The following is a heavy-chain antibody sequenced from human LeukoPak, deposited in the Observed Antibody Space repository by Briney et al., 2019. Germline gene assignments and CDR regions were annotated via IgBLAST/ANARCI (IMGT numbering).Heavy chain of an antibody. V-gene: IGHV4-38-2*02. CDR2: IYHSGST. D-gene: IGHD3-3*01. CDR3: ARDSPTIFGVDTNWFDP. Sequence: KTSETLSLTCTVSGYSISSGYYWGWIRQPPGEGLEWIGSIYHSGSTYYNPSLKSRVTISVDTSKNQFSLKLSSVTAADTAVYYCARDSPTIFGVDTNWFDPWGQGTLVTVSS. J-gene: IGHJ5*02. CDR1: GYSISSGYY.